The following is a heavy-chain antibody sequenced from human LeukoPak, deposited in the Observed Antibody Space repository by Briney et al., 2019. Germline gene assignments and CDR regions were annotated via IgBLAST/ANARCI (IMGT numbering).Heavy chain of an antibody. CDR3: ASGYSSSWYSPMDV. J-gene: IGHJ6*02. V-gene: IGHV3-48*04. Sequence: GGSLRLSCAASGFTFTSYSMNWVRQAPGKGLEWVSYISGSSSVIHYADSVKGRFTISRDNANNSLYLQMNSLRVEDTAVYYCASGYSSSWYSPMDVWGQGTTVTVSS. CDR2: ISGSSSVI. D-gene: IGHD6-13*01. CDR1: GFTFTSYS.